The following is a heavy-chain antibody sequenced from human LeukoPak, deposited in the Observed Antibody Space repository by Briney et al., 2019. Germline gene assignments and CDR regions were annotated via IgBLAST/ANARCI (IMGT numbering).Heavy chain of an antibody. V-gene: IGHV1-46*01. CDR3: ARAPRDSSTMLDY. Sequence: ASVKVSCKASGYTFTNYWIQWVRQAPGQGLEWVALINPNDGSTTYAHKFQGRVTMTRDTSTSTVYMDLSSLTSEDTAVYYCARAPRDSSTMLDYWGQGTLVTVSS. J-gene: IGHJ4*02. D-gene: IGHD6-13*01. CDR2: INPNDGST. CDR1: GYTFTNYW.